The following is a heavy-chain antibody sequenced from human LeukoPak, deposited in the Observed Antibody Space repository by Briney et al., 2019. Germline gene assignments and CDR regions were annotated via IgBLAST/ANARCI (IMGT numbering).Heavy chain of an antibody. CDR2: ISYDGSNK. Sequence: GGSLRLSCAASGFTFSSYGMHWVRQAPGKGLEWVAVISYDGSNKYYADSVKGRFTISRDNSKNTLYLQMNSLRAEDTAVYYCANSPTTLSFDYWGQGTLVTVSS. J-gene: IGHJ4*02. CDR3: ANSPTTLSFDY. D-gene: IGHD5-12*01. CDR1: GFTFSSYG. V-gene: IGHV3-30*18.